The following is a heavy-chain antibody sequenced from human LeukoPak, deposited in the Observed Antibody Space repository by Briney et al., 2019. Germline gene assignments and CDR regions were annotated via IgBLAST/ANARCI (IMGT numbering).Heavy chain of an antibody. J-gene: IGHJ4*02. CDR1: GFTFTSSA. Sequence: TSVKVSCKASGFTFTSSAVQWVRQARGQRLEWIGWIVVGSGNTNYAQKFQERVTITRDMSTSTAYMELSSLGSEDTAVYYCAAATDRSGYLLTRWGQGTLVSVSS. CDR2: IVVGSGNT. CDR3: AAATDRSGYLLTR. V-gene: IGHV1-58*01. D-gene: IGHD3-22*01.